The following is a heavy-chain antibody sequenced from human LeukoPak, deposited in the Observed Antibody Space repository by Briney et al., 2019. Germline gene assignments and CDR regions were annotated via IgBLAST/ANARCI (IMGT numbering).Heavy chain of an antibody. Sequence: PGRSLRLSCAASGFTFSSYAMHWVRQAPGKGLEWVAVISYDGSNKYYADSVKGRFTVSRDNSKNPMYLQMNSMRAEDTAVYYCARGRYYYDSSGYYRGYYFDYWGQGTLVTVSS. D-gene: IGHD3-22*01. J-gene: IGHJ4*02. CDR2: ISYDGSNK. CDR1: GFTFSSYA. V-gene: IGHV3-30*01. CDR3: ARGRYYYDSSGYYRGYYFDY.